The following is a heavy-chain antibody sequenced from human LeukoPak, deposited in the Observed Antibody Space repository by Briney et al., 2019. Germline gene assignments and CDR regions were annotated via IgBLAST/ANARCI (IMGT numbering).Heavy chain of an antibody. D-gene: IGHD6-13*01. CDR1: GFTFDDYA. CDR3: AKDIAAAGSDAFDI. J-gene: IGHJ3*02. CDR2: ISWNSGSI. Sequence: GRSLRLSCAASGFTFDDYAMHWVRQAPRKGLEWVSGISWNSGSIGYADSVKGRFTISRDNAKNSLYLQMNSLRAEDTALYYCAKDIAAAGSDAFDIWGQGTMVTVSS. V-gene: IGHV3-9*01.